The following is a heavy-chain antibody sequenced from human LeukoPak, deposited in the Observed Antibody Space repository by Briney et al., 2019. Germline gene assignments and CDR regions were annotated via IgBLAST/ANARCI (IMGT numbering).Heavy chain of an antibody. CDR3: AKDFCTTTSCRLDY. V-gene: IGHV3-23*01. CDR1: GFNFRSYA. CDR2: ISGSADST. J-gene: IGHJ4*02. D-gene: IGHD2-2*01. Sequence: LTGGSLRLSCAASGFNFRSYALTWVRQAPGKGLEWDSFISGSADSTCYADSVKGRFTISRDNSKNTLDLKMNSLRADDTAVYYCAKDFCTTTSCRLDYWGQGTLVTVSS.